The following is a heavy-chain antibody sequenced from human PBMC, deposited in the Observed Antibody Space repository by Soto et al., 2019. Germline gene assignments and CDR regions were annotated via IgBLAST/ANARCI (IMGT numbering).Heavy chain of an antibody. D-gene: IGHD3-10*01. CDR2: LIGGHYGT. V-gene: IGHV3-23*01. Sequence: TGGSLRLSCTASGFTLQNYAMAWVRQAPGKGLEWVSTLIGGHYGTAYSYSVKGRFTVSRDNSKNCLYLQMNSLGVEDTAMYFCAKGKSTGDIDWFDPWGQGSLVNVSS. J-gene: IGHJ5*02. CDR3: AKGKSTGDIDWFDP. CDR1: GFTLQNYA.